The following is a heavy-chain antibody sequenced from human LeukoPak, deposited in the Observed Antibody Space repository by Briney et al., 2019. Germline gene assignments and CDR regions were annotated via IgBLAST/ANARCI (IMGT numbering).Heavy chain of an antibody. CDR2: INPSGGST. V-gene: IGHV1-46*01. Sequence: ASVKVSCKAAGYTFTSYYMHWVRQAPGQGLEWMGIINPSGGSTSYAQKFQGRVTMTRDMSTSTVYMELSSLRSEDTAVYYCARGYCSGGSCYGGLRIYYYMDVWGKGTTVTVSS. CDR3: ARGYCSGGSCYGGLRIYYYMDV. CDR1: GYTFTSYY. J-gene: IGHJ6*03. D-gene: IGHD2-15*01.